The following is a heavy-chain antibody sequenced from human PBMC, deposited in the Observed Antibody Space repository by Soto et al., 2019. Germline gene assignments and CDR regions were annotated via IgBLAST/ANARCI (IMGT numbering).Heavy chain of an antibody. Sequence: SETLSLTCTVSGASISGFYWSWIRKSAGKGLEWIGRIYATGTTDYNPSLKSRVMMLVDTSKKQFSLKLRSVTAADTAVYYCVRDGTKTLRDWFDPWGQGISVTVSS. CDR1: GASISGFY. V-gene: IGHV4-4*07. J-gene: IGHJ5*02. CDR2: IYATGTT. CDR3: VRDGTKTLRDWFDP. D-gene: IGHD1-1*01.